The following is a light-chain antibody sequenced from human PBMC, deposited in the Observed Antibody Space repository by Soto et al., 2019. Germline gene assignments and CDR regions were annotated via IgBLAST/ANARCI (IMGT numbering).Light chain of an antibody. Sequence: EIVMTQSPATLSVSPGGRATLSCRASQSVYSNLAWYQQKPGQAPRLLIYGASTRATGIPARFSGSGAGTDFTLTISSLQSEDSAVYSCQQYNNWPPVTFGGGTRVEIK. V-gene: IGKV3-15*01. J-gene: IGKJ4*01. CDR2: GAS. CDR3: QQYNNWPPVT. CDR1: QSVYSN.